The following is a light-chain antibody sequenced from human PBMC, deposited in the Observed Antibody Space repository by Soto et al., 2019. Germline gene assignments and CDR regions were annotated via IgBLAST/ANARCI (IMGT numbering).Light chain of an antibody. CDR3: QHRSNWPPGIT. Sequence: EIVMTQSPATLSVSPGERATLSCRASQSVSSSYLAWYQQKPGQAPRLLIYDASDRATGIPARFSGSGSGTDFTLTISSLEPEDFAVYYCQHRSNWPPGITFGQGTRLEIK. CDR2: DAS. CDR1: QSVSSSY. J-gene: IGKJ5*01. V-gene: IGKV3D-20*02.